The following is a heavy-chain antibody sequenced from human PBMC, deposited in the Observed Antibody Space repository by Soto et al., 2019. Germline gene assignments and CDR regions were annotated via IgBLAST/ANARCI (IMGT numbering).Heavy chain of an antibody. CDR1: GASTSYGGFS. V-gene: IGHV4-30-2*06. J-gene: IGHJ4*02. CDR2: ISQLEST. CDR3: ARGGGYDSFDY. Sequence: PSETLSLTCTVSGASTSYGGFSWSWIRQSPGKGREWIRYISQLESTYFHPSFKSRLTMSIDRTRNQFSLKLSFVTAADMSVFYCARGGGYDSFDYWGQGVLVTVSS. D-gene: IGHD5-12*01.